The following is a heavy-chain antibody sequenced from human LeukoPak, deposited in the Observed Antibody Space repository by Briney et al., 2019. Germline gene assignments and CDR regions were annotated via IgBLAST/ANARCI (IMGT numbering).Heavy chain of an antibody. D-gene: IGHD2-2*01. CDR3: ARDGTLGVVPAAPAKYFQH. Sequence: GASVKVSCKASGYTFTGYYMHWVRQAPGQGLEWMGWINPNSGGTNYAQKFQGRVTMTRDTSISTAYMELSRLRSDDTAVYYCARDGTLGVVPAAPAKYFQHWGQGTLVTVSS. CDR2: INPNSGGT. V-gene: IGHV1-2*02. J-gene: IGHJ1*01. CDR1: GYTFTGYY.